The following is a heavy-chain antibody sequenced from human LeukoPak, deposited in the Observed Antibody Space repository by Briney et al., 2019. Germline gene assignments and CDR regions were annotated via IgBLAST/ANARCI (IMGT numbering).Heavy chain of an antibody. J-gene: IGHJ5*02. CDR2: IYHRGTT. V-gene: IGHV4-34*01. CDR1: GGSFSGYY. Sequence: SETLSLTCAVYGGSFSGYYWTWIRQTPEKGLEWIGYIYHRGTTYYIPSLKSRLTLSIDRSKNQISLTLTSVTAADSAVYYCARGTYGSGANWFDPWGQGTLVTVSS. D-gene: IGHD3-10*01. CDR3: ARGTYGSGANWFDP.